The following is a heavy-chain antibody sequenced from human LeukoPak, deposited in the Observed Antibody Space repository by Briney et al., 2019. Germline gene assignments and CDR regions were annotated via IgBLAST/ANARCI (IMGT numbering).Heavy chain of an antibody. D-gene: IGHD6-6*01. J-gene: IGHJ6*03. CDR3: ARDQQQLDKYYYYYYMDV. V-gene: IGHV3-7*01. CDR1: GFTFSSYW. Sequence: PGGSLRLSCAASGFTFSSYWMSWVRQAPGKGLEWVANIKQDGSERYYVDSVKGRFTISRDNAKNSLYLQMNSLRAEDTAVYYCARDQQQLDKYYYYYYMDVWGKGTTVTVSS. CDR2: IKQDGSER.